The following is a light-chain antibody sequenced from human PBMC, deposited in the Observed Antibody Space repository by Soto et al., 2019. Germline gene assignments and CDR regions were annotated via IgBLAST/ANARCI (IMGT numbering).Light chain of an antibody. CDR1: QSVSSY. J-gene: IGKJ4*01. Sequence: EIVLTQSPATLSLSPGERATLSCRASQSVSSYLAWYQQKPGQAPRLLIYDASNRATGIPARFSGSGSGTDFTLTIISLEPEYFAVYYCQQRSNWPLTFGGGTKVEIK. CDR2: DAS. V-gene: IGKV3-11*01. CDR3: QQRSNWPLT.